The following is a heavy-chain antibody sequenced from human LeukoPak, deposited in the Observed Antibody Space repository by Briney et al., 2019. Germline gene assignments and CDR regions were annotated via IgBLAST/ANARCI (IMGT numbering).Heavy chain of an antibody. Sequence: SETLSLTCAVSGYSISSTNWWGWIRQPPGKGLEWIGSIYYSGSTYYNPSLKSRVTISVDTSKNQFSLKLSSVTAADTAVYYCARAGYDFWSGYLRTFDIWGQGTMVTVSS. J-gene: IGHJ3*02. D-gene: IGHD3-3*01. CDR1: GYSISSTNW. CDR3: ARAGYDFWSGYLRTFDI. V-gene: IGHV4-38-2*01. CDR2: IYYSGST.